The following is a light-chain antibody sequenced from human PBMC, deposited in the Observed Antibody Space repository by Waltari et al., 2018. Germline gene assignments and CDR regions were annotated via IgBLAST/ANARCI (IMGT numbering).Light chain of an antibody. CDR1: RSVSNNY. J-gene: IGKJ1*01. V-gene: IGKV3-20*01. Sequence: EIVLTQSPGTLSLSPGERATLSCRASRSVSNNYLAWYQQKPGQAPRLLIHLASSRATGIPDRFGGSGSGTDFTLTVSRLEPEDFAVYYCQQYGTSPPGTFGQGTKVEMK. CDR3: QQYGTSPPGT. CDR2: LAS.